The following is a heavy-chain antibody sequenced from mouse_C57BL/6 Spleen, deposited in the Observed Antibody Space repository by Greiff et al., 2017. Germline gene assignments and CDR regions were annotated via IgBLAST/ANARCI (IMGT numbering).Heavy chain of an antibody. J-gene: IGHJ1*03. CDR2: IYPGDGDT. CDR1: GYAFSSSW. D-gene: IGHD1-1*01. CDR3: ARGGTTVVATGYFDV. Sequence: QVQLQQSGPELVKPGASVKISCKASGYAFSSSWMNWVKQRPGKGLEWIGRIYPGDGDTNYSGKFKGKATLTADKSSSTAYMQLSSLTSEDSAVYFCARGGTTVVATGYFDVWGTGTTVTVSS. V-gene: IGHV1-82*01.